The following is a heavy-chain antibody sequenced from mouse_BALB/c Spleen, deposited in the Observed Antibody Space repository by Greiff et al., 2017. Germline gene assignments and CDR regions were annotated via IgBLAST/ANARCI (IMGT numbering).Heavy chain of an antibody. J-gene: IGHJ4*01. Sequence: EVQVVESGGDLVKPGGSLKLSCAASGFTFSSYGMSWVRQTPDKRLEWVATISGGGSYTYYPDSVKGRFTISRDNAKNTLYLQMSSLKSEDTAMYYCARRGYGSYAMDYWGQGTSVTVSS. CDR2: ISGGGSYT. V-gene: IGHV5-6*01. CDR1: GFTFSSYG. D-gene: IGHD2-2*01. CDR3: ARRGYGSYAMDY.